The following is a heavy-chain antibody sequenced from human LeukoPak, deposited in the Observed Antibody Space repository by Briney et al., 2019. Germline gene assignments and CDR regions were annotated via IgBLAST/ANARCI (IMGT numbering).Heavy chain of an antibody. V-gene: IGHV3-30-3*01. CDR1: GFTFSSYA. D-gene: IGHD3-10*01. CDR2: ISYDGSNK. J-gene: IGHJ2*01. Sequence: PGRSLRLSCAASGFTFSSYAMHWVRQAPGKGLEWVAVISYDGSNKYYADSVKRRFTISRDNSKNTLYLQMNSLRAEDTAVYYCAREGSRYFDLWGRGTLVTVSS. CDR3: AREGSRYFDL.